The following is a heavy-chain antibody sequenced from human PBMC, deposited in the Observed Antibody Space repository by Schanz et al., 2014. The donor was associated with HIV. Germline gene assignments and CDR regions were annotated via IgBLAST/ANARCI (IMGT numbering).Heavy chain of an antibody. V-gene: IGHV3-23*01. Sequence: EVQLLESGGGLVRPGGSLRIFCATSGFTFSSYAMNWVRQAPGKGLEWVSFISGTGGSTYYTDSVKGRFTISRDNFKDTLYLQMNSLRAEDTAVYYCANEEVPNDYWGQGTLVTVSS. CDR2: ISGTGGST. CDR1: GFTFSSYA. CDR3: ANEEVPNDY. J-gene: IGHJ4*02.